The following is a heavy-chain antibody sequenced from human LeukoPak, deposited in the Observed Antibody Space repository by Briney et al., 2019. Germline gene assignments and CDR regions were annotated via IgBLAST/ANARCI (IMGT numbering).Heavy chain of an antibody. J-gene: IGHJ4*02. D-gene: IGHD6-6*01. CDR3: ARDVEARISTAGTFDY. Sequence: GGSLRLSCAASGFTFSNYAMSWVRQAPGKGLEWVSVISGLGGSTYYADSVKGRFAISRDNSKSTLWLQMNSLRADDTAIYYCARDVEARISTAGTFDYWGQGSLVTVSS. CDR1: GFTFSNYA. CDR2: ISGLGGST. V-gene: IGHV3-23*01.